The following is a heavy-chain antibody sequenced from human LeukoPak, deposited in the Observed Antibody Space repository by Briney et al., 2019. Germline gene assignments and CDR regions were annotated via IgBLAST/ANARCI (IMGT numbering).Heavy chain of an antibody. CDR1: GFTFSSYA. CDR2: ISGSGGST. Sequence: GGSLRLSCAASGFTFSSYAMSWVRQAPGKGLEWVSAISGSGGSTYYADSVKGRFTISRDNSKNTLYLQMNSLRVEDTAVYYCARPRAYDSRDLDYWGQGTLVTVSS. V-gene: IGHV3-23*01. D-gene: IGHD3-22*01. J-gene: IGHJ4*02. CDR3: ARPRAYDSRDLDY.